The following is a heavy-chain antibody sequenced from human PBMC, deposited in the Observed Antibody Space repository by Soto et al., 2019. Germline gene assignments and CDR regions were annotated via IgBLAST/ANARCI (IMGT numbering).Heavy chain of an antibody. CDR1: SGSISSSNW. Sequence: SETLSLTCAVSSGSISSSNWWSWVRQPPGKGLEWNGEIYHSGSTNYNPSLKSRVTISVDKSKNQFSLKLSSVTAADTAVYYCARGPYCTNGVCYTYYFDYWGQGTLVTVSS. CDR2: IYHSGST. J-gene: IGHJ4*02. CDR3: ARGPYCTNGVCYTYYFDY. V-gene: IGHV4-4*02. D-gene: IGHD2-8*01.